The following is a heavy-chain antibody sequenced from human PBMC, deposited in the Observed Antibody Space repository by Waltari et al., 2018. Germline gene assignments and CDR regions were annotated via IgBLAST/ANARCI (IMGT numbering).Heavy chain of an antibody. J-gene: IGHJ5*02. V-gene: IGHV1-69*01. CDR3: AREADCSSTSCHVGWFDP. CDR2: VIPIFGTA. CDR1: GGTFSSYA. Sequence: QVQLVQSGAEVKKPGSSVKVSCKASGGTFSSYAISWVRQAHGQGLEWMGGVIPIFGTANYAQKFQGRVTITADESTSTAYMELSSLRSEDTAVYYCAREADCSSTSCHVGWFDPWGQGTLVTVSS. D-gene: IGHD2-2*01.